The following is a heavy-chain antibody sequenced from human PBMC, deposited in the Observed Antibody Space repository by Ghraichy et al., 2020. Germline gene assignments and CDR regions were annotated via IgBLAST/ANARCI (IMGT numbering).Heavy chain of an antibody. CDR1: GFTFGNYA. D-gene: IGHD4-17*01. Sequence: LSLTCAASGFTFGNYAVIWVRQAPGKGLEWVSVISSGGGSTFYADSVKGRFTISRDNSKNTLYLQMNSLRAEDTAVYYCAKGHYGDYGEFINDYYYVMDVWGQGTTVTVSS. CDR3: AKGHYGDYGEFINDYYYVMDV. J-gene: IGHJ6*02. V-gene: IGHV3-23*01. CDR2: ISSGGGST.